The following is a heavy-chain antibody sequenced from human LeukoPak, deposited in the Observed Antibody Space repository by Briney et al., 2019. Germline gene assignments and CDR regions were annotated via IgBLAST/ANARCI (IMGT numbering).Heavy chain of an antibody. V-gene: IGHV3-20*04. D-gene: IGHD6-6*01. CDR2: INWNGGST. Sequence: GGSLRLSCAASGFTFSSYAMSWVRQAPGKGLEWVSGINWNGGSTGYADSVKGRFTISRDNAKNSLYLQMNSLRAEDTALYYCAREAYSSSSGGFYFDYWGQGTLVTVSS. J-gene: IGHJ4*02. CDR1: GFTFSSYA. CDR3: AREAYSSSSGGFYFDY.